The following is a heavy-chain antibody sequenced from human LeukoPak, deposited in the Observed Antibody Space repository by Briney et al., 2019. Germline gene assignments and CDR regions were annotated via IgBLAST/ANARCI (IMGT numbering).Heavy chain of an antibody. CDR2: ITSGGDYI. D-gene: IGHD3-9*01. J-gene: IGHJ4*02. CDR1: GFTFRRHW. Sequence: GSLRLSCAAFGFTFRRHWMTWVRQAPGKGLEWVSSITSGGDYIYYADSVKGRFTTSRDNAKNSLSLQLDSLRVEDTAVYYCARGHYDVLAASYKWTPDYWGQGTLVTVSS. CDR3: ARGHYDVLAASYKWTPDY. V-gene: IGHV3-21*01.